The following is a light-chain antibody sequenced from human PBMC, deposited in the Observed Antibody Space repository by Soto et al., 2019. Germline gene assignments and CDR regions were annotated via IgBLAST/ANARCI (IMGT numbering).Light chain of an antibody. CDR2: LNSDGSH. Sequence: QPVLTQSTSASASLGDSVKLTCTLSSGHSTYAIAWHQQQPEKGPRYLMKLNSDGSHSKGDGIPDRFSGSSSGAERYLTISSLQSEDEADYYCQTWGTGTWVFGGGTQLTVL. V-gene: IGLV4-69*01. CDR3: QTWGTGTWV. CDR1: SGHSTYA. J-gene: IGLJ3*02.